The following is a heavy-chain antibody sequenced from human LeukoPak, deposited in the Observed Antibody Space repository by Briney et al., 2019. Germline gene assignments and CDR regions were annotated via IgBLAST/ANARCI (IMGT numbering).Heavy chain of an antibody. CDR1: GGSISSSSYY. D-gene: IGHD7-27*01. V-gene: IGHV4-39*07. J-gene: IGHJ4*02. CDR2: IYYSGST. CDR3: ARRTGDRGSMDY. Sequence: SETLSLTCTVSGGSISSSSYYWGWIRQPPGKGLEWIGSIYYSGSTYYNPSLKSRVTISVDTSKNQFSLKLSSVTAADTAVYYCARRTGDRGSMDYWGQGTLVTVSS.